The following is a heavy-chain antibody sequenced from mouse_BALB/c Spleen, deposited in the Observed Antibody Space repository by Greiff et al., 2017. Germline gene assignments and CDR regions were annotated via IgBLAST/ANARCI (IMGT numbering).Heavy chain of an antibody. CDR1: GYTFTSYW. Sequence: VQLQQSGAELARPGASVKLSCTASGYTFTSYWMQWVNQRPGQGLEWIGAIYPGDGDTRYTQKFTGKATLTADKSSSTAYMQLSSLASEDSAVYYCAVLLLRSYAMDYWGQGTSVTVSS. CDR3: AVLLLRSYAMDY. J-gene: IGHJ4*01. D-gene: IGHD1-1*01. V-gene: IGHV1-87*01. CDR2: IYPGDGDT.